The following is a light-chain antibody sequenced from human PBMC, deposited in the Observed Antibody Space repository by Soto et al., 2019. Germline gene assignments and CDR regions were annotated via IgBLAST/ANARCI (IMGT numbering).Light chain of an antibody. V-gene: IGKV3D-20*02. CDR1: RSVSSGQ. J-gene: IGKJ5*01. CDR3: QQRSNWPSIT. CDR2: GAS. Sequence: EIVLTQSPATLSLSPGESATLSCRASRSVSSGQLAWYQQKPGQAPRLLIYGASSRATGIPDRFSGSGSGTDFTLTISRLEPEDFAVYYCQQRSNWPSITFGQGTRLEIK.